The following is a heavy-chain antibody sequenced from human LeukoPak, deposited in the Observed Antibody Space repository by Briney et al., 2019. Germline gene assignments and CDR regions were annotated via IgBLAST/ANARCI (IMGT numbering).Heavy chain of an antibody. V-gene: IGHV4-30-2*01. CDR1: GGSISSGGYF. Sequence: SETLSLTCAVSGGSISSGGYFWSWIRQPPGKGLEWIGYIYHSGSTYYNPSLKSRVTISGDRSKNQFSLKLSSVTAADTAVYYCARSEGQQLVLDYWGQETLVTVSS. D-gene: IGHD6-13*01. CDR2: IYHSGST. J-gene: IGHJ4*02. CDR3: ARSEGQQLVLDY.